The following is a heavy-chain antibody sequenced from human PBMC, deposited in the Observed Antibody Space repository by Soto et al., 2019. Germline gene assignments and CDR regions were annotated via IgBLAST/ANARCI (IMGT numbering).Heavy chain of an antibody. V-gene: IGHV3-30-3*01. CDR1: GFTFSSYA. D-gene: IGHD3-3*01. CDR2: ISYDGSNK. J-gene: IGHJ4*02. Sequence: QVQLVESGGGVVQPGRSQRLSCAASGFTFSSYAMHWVRQAPGKGLEWVAVISYDGSNKYYADSVKGRFTISRDNSKNTLYLQMNSLRAEDTAVYYCARVYDFWSSYYFDYWGQGTLVTVSS. CDR3: ARVYDFWSSYYFDY.